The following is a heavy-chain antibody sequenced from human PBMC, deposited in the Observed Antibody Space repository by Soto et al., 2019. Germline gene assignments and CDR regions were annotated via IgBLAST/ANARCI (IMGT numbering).Heavy chain of an antibody. D-gene: IGHD2-21*02. CDR2: ISPYSGNT. CDR3: AMVTTYVTPTPQDF. V-gene: IGHV1-18*01. CDR1: GYIFVNYG. J-gene: IGHJ6*02. Sequence: QVQLVQSGDEVRKPGSSVKVSCKASGYIFVNYGIAWVRQAPGQGLEWMGWISPYSGNTHYASKVQGRLTMTTDTNTSTANMDLGSLTSEDKAMYYCAMVTTYVTPTPQDFWGQGTTVTVSS.